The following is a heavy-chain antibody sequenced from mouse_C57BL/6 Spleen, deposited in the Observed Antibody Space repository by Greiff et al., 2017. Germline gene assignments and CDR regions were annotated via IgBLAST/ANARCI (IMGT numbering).Heavy chain of an antibody. V-gene: IGHV1-82*01. D-gene: IGHD4-1*01. J-gene: IGHJ3*01. Sequence: QVQLQQSGPELVKPGASVKISCKASGYAFSSSWMNWVKQRPGKGLEWIGRIYPGDGDTNYNGKFKGKATLTADKSSSTAYMQLSSLTSEDSAVYIGAQDAPNWDGGYWGQGTLVTVAA. CDR3: AQDAPNWDGGY. CDR2: IYPGDGDT. CDR1: GYAFSSSW.